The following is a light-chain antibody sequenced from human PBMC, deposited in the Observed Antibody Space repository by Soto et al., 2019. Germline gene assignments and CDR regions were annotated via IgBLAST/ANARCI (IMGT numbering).Light chain of an antibody. Sequence: DIVMTQSPLSLPVTPGEPASISCRSSQSLLHSNGYNYLDWYLQKPGQSPQLLIYLGSNRASGVPARFSGSGSGTDFTLKISRVEAEDVGVYYCMQALQTPVTFGGGTKVEIK. CDR1: QSLLHSNGYNY. CDR3: MQALQTPVT. CDR2: LGS. J-gene: IGKJ4*01. V-gene: IGKV2-28*01.